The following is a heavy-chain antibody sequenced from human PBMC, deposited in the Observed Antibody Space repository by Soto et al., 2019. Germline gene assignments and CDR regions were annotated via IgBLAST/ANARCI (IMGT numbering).Heavy chain of an antibody. V-gene: IGHV1-3*01. CDR1: GYTFTSYA. CDR2: INAGNGNT. Sequence: GASVKVSGTASGYTFTSYAMHWVRQAPGQRLEWMGWINAGNGNTKYSQKFQGRVTITRDTSASTAYMELSSLRSEDTAVYYCARDGWTLSSGYFGSDYWGQGTLVTVSS. J-gene: IGHJ4*02. D-gene: IGHD3-22*01. CDR3: ARDGWTLSSGYFGSDY.